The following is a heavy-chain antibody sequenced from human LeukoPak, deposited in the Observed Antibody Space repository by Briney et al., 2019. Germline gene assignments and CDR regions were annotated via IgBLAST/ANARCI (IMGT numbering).Heavy chain of an antibody. J-gene: IGHJ4*02. V-gene: IGHV3-30-3*01. Sequence: PGGSLRLSCAASGFTFSSYAMHWVRQAPGKGLEWVAVISYDGSNKYYADSVKGRFTISRGNSKNTLYLQMNSLRAEDTAVYYCAKGTFDWPDYFDYWGQGTLVTVSS. CDR1: GFTFSSYA. CDR2: ISYDGSNK. CDR3: AKGTFDWPDYFDY. D-gene: IGHD3-9*01.